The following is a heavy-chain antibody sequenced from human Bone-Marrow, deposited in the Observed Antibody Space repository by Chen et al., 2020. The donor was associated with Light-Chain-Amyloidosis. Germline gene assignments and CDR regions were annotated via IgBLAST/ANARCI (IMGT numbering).Heavy chain of an antibody. Sequence: GPEVKKPGESLKISCKGSGYTFPNYWIGWVRQMPGKGLEWMGVIYPDDSDARYSPSFDGQVTISADKSITTAYLQWRSLKASDTAMYYCARRRDGYNFDYWGQGTLVTVSS. CDR3: ARRRDGYNFDY. D-gene: IGHD5-12*01. V-gene: IGHV5-51*01. J-gene: IGHJ4*02. CDR2: IYPDDSDA. CDR1: GYTFPNYW.